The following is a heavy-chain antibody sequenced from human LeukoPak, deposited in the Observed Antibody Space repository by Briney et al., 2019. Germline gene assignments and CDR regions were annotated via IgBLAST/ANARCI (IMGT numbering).Heavy chain of an antibody. D-gene: IGHD6-13*01. CDR1: GYSFTSYW. J-gene: IGHJ4*02. CDR2: IYPGDSDT. V-gene: IGHV5-51*01. Sequence: GESLKISCKGSGYSFTSYWIGWVRQMPGKGLEWMGIIYPGDSDTRYSPSFQGHVSISADKSISTAYLQWSGLKASDTAMYYCARKRAAADTEVDYWGQGTLVTVSS. CDR3: ARKRAAADTEVDY.